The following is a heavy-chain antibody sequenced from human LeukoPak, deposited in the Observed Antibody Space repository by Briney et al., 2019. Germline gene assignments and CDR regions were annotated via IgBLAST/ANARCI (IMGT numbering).Heavy chain of an antibody. CDR1: GGSFSGYY. V-gene: IGHV4-34*01. D-gene: IGHD3-10*01. CDR2: INHSGST. CDR3: ASVYGYLDY. J-gene: IGHJ4*02. Sequence: SETPSLTCAAYGGSFSGYYWSWIRQPPGKGLEWIGEINHSGSTNYNPSLKSRVTISVDTSKNQFSLKLSSVTAADTAVYYCASVYGYLDYWGQGTLVTVSS.